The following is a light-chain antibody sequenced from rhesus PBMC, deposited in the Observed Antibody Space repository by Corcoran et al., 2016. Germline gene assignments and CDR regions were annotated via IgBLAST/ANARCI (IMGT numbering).Light chain of an antibody. CDR3: LQYSSSPYS. CDR1: QSISSW. Sequence: DIQMTQSPSSLSASVGDTVTITCRASQSISSWLDWYQQKPGKAPKLLNYKASSLQSGVPSRFSGSGAGTVFTLTISSLQPEDFATYYCLQYSSSPYSFGQGTKVEIK. J-gene: IGKJ2*01. V-gene: IGKV1-22*01. CDR2: KAS.